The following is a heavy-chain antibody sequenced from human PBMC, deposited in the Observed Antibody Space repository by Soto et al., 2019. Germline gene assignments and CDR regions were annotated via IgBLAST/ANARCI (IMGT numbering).Heavy chain of an antibody. D-gene: IGHD4-17*01. CDR2: IGGSGIIT. V-gene: IGHV3-23*01. CDR1: GFTVSTSW. Sequence: GGSLRLSCAASGFTVSTSWMHWVRQAPGKGLEWVSSIGGSGIITYYTDSVKGRFTISRDNSGNTLFLHMNSLRADDTAVYYCAKDPNGDYVGAFDSWGQGTLVTVS. J-gene: IGHJ4*02. CDR3: AKDPNGDYVGAFDS.